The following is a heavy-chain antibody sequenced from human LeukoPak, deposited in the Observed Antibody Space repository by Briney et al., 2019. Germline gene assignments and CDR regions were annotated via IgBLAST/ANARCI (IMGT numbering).Heavy chain of an antibody. CDR1: GFTFSSYS. D-gene: IGHD6-13*01. CDR2: ISSSSSYI. J-gene: IGHJ1*01. Sequence: GGSLRLSCAASGFTFSSYSMNWVRQAPGKGLEWVSSISSSSSYIYYAASVKGRFTISRDNAKNSLYLQMNSLRAEDTAVYYCARGGAAAASGGYEYFQHWGQGTLVTVSS. CDR3: ARGGAAAASGGYEYFQH. V-gene: IGHV3-21*01.